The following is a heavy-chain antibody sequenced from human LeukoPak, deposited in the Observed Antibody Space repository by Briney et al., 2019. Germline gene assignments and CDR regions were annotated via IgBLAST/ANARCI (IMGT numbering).Heavy chain of an antibody. Sequence: SETLSLTCTVSGDSINSYYWSWVRQPPGKGLEWIAYIYYSGSTSYNPSLTSRVTLSVGASKNQFSLKLSSVTAADTAVYYCARSTSLINFDYWGHGILVTVSS. CDR3: ARSTSLINFDY. J-gene: IGHJ4*01. CDR1: GDSINSYY. D-gene: IGHD3-16*01. CDR2: IYYSGST. V-gene: IGHV4-59*01.